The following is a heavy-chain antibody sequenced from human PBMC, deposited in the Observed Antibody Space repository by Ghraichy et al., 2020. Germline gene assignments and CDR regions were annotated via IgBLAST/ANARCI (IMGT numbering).Heavy chain of an antibody. J-gene: IGHJ5*02. CDR1: GLSLSTRGLR. Sequence: SGPTLVKPTQTLTLTCTFSGLSLSTRGLRVSWIRQPPGKALEWLARIDWDAHKFYSTSLKTRLTISKDTSKNQVVLTMTNMDPVDTATYYCVRSMAAPSAGRDWFDPWGQGTLVTVSS. CDR2: IDWDAHK. CDR3: VRSMAAPSAGRDWFDP. D-gene: IGHD6-6*01. V-gene: IGHV2-70*04.